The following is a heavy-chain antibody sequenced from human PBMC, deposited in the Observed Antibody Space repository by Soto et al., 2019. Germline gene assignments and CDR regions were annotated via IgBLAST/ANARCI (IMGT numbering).Heavy chain of an antibody. Sequence: GGSLRLSCAASGFTFSSYWMSWVRQAPGKGLEWVANIKQDGSEKYYVDSVKGRFTISRDNAKNSLYLQMNSLRAEDTAVYYCARDSRIAAAGGLHYFDYWGQGTLVTVSS. CDR3: ARDSRIAAAGGLHYFDY. CDR2: IKQDGSEK. J-gene: IGHJ4*02. V-gene: IGHV3-7*01. CDR1: GFTFSSYW. D-gene: IGHD6-13*01.